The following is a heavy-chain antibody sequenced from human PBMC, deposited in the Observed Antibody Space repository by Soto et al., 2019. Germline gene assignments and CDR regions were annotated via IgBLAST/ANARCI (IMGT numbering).Heavy chain of an antibody. D-gene: IGHD5-12*01. CDR1: GLTVTINY. CDR2: IYSGGTI. J-gene: IGHJ4*02. CDR3: HGYGY. Sequence: EVPVVESGGGLVQPGGSLRLSCAVSGLTVTINYMSWGGQAPGKGLEWVSVIYSGGTIYYADSVKGRFTISRDTSKNTLYLQMNSLRGDDTAVYYCHGYGYWGQGTLVTVSS. V-gene: IGHV3-53*01.